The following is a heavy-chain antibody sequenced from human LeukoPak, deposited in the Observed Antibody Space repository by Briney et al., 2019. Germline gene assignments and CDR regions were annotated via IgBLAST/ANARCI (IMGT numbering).Heavy chain of an antibody. J-gene: IGHJ4*02. CDR2: ISSSSSYI. Sequence: PGGSLRLSCAASGFTFSSYSMNWVRQAPGKGLEWVSSISSSSSYIYYADSVKGRFTISRDNAKNSLYLQMNSLRAEDTAVYYCARDLRLLLGSSGYYPFDYWGQGTLVTVSS. CDR3: ARDLRLLLGSSGYYPFDY. V-gene: IGHV3-21*01. D-gene: IGHD3-22*01. CDR1: GFTFSSYS.